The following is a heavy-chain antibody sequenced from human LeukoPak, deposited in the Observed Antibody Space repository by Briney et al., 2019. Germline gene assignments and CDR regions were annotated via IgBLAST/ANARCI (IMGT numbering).Heavy chain of an antibody. CDR3: ARDGATFSGYDWYYYMDV. CDR2: ISGSGGST. Sequence: GGSLRLSCAASGFTFSSYAMSWVRQAPGKGLEWVSAISGSGGSTYYADSVKGRFTISRDNSKNSLYLQMNSLRAEDTAVSYCARDGATFSGYDWYYYMDVWGKGTPVTVSS. J-gene: IGHJ6*03. V-gene: IGHV3-23*01. CDR1: GFTFSSYA. D-gene: IGHD5-12*01.